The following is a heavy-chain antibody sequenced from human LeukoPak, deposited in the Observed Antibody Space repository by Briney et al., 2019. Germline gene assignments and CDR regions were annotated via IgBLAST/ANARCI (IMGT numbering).Heavy chain of an antibody. D-gene: IGHD3-22*01. CDR3: ARAYYYDSSGPSAFDI. CDR2: INHSGST. CDR1: GGSFSGYY. J-gene: IGHJ3*02. Sequence: SETLSLTCAVYGGSFSGYYWSWIRQPPGKGLEWIGEINHSGSTNYNPSLKSRVTISVDTSKNQFSLKLSSVTAADTAVYYCARAYYYDSSGPSAFDIWGQGTMVTVSS. V-gene: IGHV4-34*01.